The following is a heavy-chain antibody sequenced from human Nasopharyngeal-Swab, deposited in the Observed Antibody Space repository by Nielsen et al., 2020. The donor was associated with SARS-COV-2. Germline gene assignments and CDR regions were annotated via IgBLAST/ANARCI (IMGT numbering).Heavy chain of an antibody. CDR3: ASALVWFGEIWFDP. J-gene: IGHJ5*02. CDR2: ISYDGSNK. CDR1: GFTFSSYA. D-gene: IGHD3-10*01. Sequence: GGSLKISCAASGFTFSSYAMHWVRQAPGKGLEWVAVISYDGSNKYYADSVKGRFTISRDNSKNTLYLQMNSLRAEDTAVYYCASALVWFGEIWFDPWGQGTLVTVSS. V-gene: IGHV3-30-3*01.